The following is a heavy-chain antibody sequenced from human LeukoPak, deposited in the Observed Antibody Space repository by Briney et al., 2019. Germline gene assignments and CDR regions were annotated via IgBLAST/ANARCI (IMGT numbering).Heavy chain of an antibody. D-gene: IGHD7-27*01. Sequence: GGSLRLSCVASGFTINTYDINWVRQAPGRGLEWVSHISSSGSTTYYPDSVKGRFTVSRDNAKSSLYLQMNSLRAEDPAVYYCARSATGRGMDVWGKGTTVTVSS. J-gene: IGHJ6*04. CDR1: GFTINTYD. V-gene: IGHV3-48*03. CDR2: ISSSGSTT. CDR3: ARSATGRGMDV.